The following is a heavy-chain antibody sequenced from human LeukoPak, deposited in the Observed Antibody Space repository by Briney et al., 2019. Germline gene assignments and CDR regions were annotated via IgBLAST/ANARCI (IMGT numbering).Heavy chain of an antibody. CDR3: ARYVNYYDSSLTYYFDY. V-gene: IGHV4-4*02. D-gene: IGHD3-22*01. CDR1: GGSISSSNW. Sequence: SETLSLTCAVSGGSISSSNWWSWVRQPPGKGLEWIGEIYHSGSTNYNPSLKSRVTISVDTSKNQFSLKLSSVTAADTAVYYCARYVNYYDSSLTYYFDYWGQGTLVTVSS. J-gene: IGHJ4*02. CDR2: IYHSGST.